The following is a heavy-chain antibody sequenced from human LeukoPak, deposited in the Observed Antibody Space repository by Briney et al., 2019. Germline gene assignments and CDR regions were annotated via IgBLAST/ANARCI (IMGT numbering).Heavy chain of an antibody. V-gene: IGHV4-59*01. CDR2: IYYSGST. CDR1: GGSISSYY. CDR3: ARGRSAAAATYYFDY. J-gene: IGHJ4*02. D-gene: IGHD6-13*01. Sequence: SETLSLTCTVSGGSISSYYWSWIRQPPGKGLEWIGYIYYSGSTNYNPSLKSRVTISVDTSKNQFSLKLSSVTAADTAVYYCARGRSAAAATYYFDYWGQGTLVTVSS.